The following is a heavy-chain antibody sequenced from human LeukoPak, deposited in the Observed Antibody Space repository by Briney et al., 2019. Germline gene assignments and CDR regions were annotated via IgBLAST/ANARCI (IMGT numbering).Heavy chain of an antibody. CDR3: TTDAIYCGDDCYSG. Sequence: WGSLRLSSAASGFAFSTYVMSWVRQAPGKGLEWVGRIKSKTDGGTTDYAAPVKGRFTISRDDSKNTLYRQINSLKTEDTAAYYWTTDAIYCGDDCYSGWGQGTLVTVSS. D-gene: IGHD2-21*02. CDR2: IKSKTDGGTT. CDR1: GFAFSTYV. V-gene: IGHV3-15*01. J-gene: IGHJ4*02.